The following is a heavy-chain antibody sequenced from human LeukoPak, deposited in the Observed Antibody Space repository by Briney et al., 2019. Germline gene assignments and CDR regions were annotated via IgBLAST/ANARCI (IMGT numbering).Heavy chain of an antibody. D-gene: IGHD1-26*01. CDR3: ASSYSGSYYYFGY. J-gene: IGHJ4*02. CDR2: IYYSGST. CDR1: GGSISSYY. V-gene: IGHV4-59*08. Sequence: SETLSLTCTVSGGSISSYYWSWIRQPPGKGLEWIGYIYYSGSTNYNPSLKSRVTISVDTSKNQFSLKLSSVTAADTAVYYCASSYSGSYYYFGYWGQGTLVTVSS.